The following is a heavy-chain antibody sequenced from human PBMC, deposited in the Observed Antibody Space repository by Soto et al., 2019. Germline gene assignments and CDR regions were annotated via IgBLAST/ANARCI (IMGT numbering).Heavy chain of an antibody. V-gene: IGHV3-23*01. J-gene: IGHJ6*02. Sequence: EVQLLESGGGLVQPGGSLRLSCAASGFTFTNYAMSWVRQAPGKGLEWVSAISGSGSSTYYADSVKGRFTISRDNSENTLFLQMNSLRAEDTAVYYCAYFTALNDYYGMDVWGQGTTVTVSS. CDR2: ISGSGSST. CDR1: GFTFTNYA. D-gene: IGHD1-26*01. CDR3: AYFTALNDYYGMDV.